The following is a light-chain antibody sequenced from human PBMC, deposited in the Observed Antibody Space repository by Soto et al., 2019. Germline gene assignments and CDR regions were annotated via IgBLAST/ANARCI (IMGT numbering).Light chain of an antibody. CDR3: QSADSSGSYGI. V-gene: IGLV3-25*03. Sequence: SYELTQPPSVSVSPGQTARITCSGDALLKQYAYWYQQKPGQAPFLVIYKDIERPSGIPERFSGSSSGTTVTLTISGVQAEDEADYYCQSADSSGSYGIFGGGTKLTVL. CDR2: KDI. CDR1: ALLKQY. J-gene: IGLJ2*01.